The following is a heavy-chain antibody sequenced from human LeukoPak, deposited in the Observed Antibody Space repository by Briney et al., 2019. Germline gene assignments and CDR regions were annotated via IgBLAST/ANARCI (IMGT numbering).Heavy chain of an antibody. J-gene: IGHJ6*03. CDR1: GYSFTTYW. CDR2: IYPGDSDT. V-gene: IGHV5-51*01. CDR3: ARHPASGWYEWPVYYYMDV. Sequence: NAGESLKISCKGSGYSFTTYWIGWVRQMSGKGLEWMGIIYPGDSDTRYSPSFQGQVTISADKSISTAYLQWSSLKASDTAMYYCARHPASGWYEWPVYYYMDVWGKGTTVTVSS. D-gene: IGHD6-19*01.